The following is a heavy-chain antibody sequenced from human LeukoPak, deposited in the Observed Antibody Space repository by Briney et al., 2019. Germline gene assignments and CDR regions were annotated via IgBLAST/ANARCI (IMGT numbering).Heavy chain of an antibody. CDR3: ARDLLRYFDWFDY. J-gene: IGHJ5*01. CDR1: GFTFSSYW. Sequence: GGSLRLSCAASGFTFSSYWMSWVCQAPGKGLEWVANIKQDGSEKYYVDSVKGRFTISRDNAKNSLYLQMNSLRAEDTAVYYCARDLLRYFDWFDYWGQGTLVTVSS. CDR2: IKQDGSEK. D-gene: IGHD3-9*01. V-gene: IGHV3-7*01.